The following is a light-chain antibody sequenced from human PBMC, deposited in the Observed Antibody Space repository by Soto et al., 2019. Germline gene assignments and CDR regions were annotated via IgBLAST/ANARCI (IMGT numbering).Light chain of an antibody. CDR2: EVS. CDR1: QDISKY. J-gene: IGKJ2*01. CDR3: QQCDTPPFT. Sequence: DIQMTQSPSSLSASVGDRVTITCQANQDISKYLNWYQQRPGKAPNLLISEVSNLETGVPSVFSGAGSGTHFNLTISSLQPEHIGTYYCQQCDTPPFTFGLGTKLAIK. V-gene: IGKV1-33*01.